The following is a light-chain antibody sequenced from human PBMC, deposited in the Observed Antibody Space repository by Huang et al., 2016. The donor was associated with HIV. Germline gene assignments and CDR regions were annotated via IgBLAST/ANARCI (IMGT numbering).Light chain of an antibody. J-gene: IGKJ2*01. Sequence: EIVMTQSPATLSVSPGERATLSCRASQSVSRHLAWYQQKPGQAPRLLIYGASTRATGNPARFSGSGSGTEFTLTISSLQSEDFAVYYCQQYNNWPPYTFGQGTKLEIK. CDR1: QSVSRH. CDR2: GAS. V-gene: IGKV3-15*01. CDR3: QQYNNWPPYT.